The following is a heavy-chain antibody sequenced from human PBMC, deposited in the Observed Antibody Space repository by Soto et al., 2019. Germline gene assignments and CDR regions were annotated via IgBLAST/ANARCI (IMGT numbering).Heavy chain of an antibody. Sequence: PSETLSLTCAVYGGSFSGYYWSWIRQPPGKGLEWIGEINHSGSTNYNPSLKSRVTISVDTSKNQFSLKLSSVTAADTAVYYCARLHAMATRGTFDIWGQGTMVTVSS. CDR2: INHSGST. V-gene: IGHV4-34*01. CDR3: ARLHAMATRGTFDI. J-gene: IGHJ3*02. CDR1: GGSFSGYY. D-gene: IGHD5-12*01.